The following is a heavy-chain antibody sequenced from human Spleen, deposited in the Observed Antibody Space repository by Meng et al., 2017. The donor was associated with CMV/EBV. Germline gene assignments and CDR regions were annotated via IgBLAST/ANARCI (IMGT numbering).Heavy chain of an antibody. CDR2: ISRSGESS. D-gene: IGHD6-13*01. J-gene: IGHJ4*02. V-gene: IGHV3-23*01. Sequence: GGSLRLSCTASGFSIKNYDMNWVRQAPGKGLEWVSTISRSGESSYHADSVKGRFAISRDNSNNTLYLQMNSLRAEDTAVYYCAKGDGSSWYILDSWGQGTLVTVSS. CDR1: GFSIKNYD. CDR3: AKGDGSSWYILDS.